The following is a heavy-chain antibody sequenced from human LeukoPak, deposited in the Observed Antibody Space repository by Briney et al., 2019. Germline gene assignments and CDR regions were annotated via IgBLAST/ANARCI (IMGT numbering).Heavy chain of an antibody. Sequence: PGGSLRLSCAASGFTFSSNRMHWVRQTPGKGLVWVSRINSDGSSTSYADSVKGRFTISRDNAKNTLYLQMNSLRAEDTAVYYCVRESSGWYYFDYWGQGTPVTVPS. CDR2: INSDGSST. D-gene: IGHD6-19*01. CDR1: GFTFSSNR. J-gene: IGHJ4*02. V-gene: IGHV3-74*01. CDR3: VRESSGWYYFDY.